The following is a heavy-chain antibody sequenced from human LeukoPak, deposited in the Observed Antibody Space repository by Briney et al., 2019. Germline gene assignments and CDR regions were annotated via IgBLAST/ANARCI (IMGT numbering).Heavy chain of an antibody. J-gene: IGHJ4*02. CDR3: ATRLYYYGSSGYHEFDY. Sequence: ASVTVSCKASGYTFTSYGISWVRQAPGQGLEWMGWISAYNGNTNYAQKLQGRVTMTTDTSTSTAYMELRSLRSDDTAVYYCATRLYYYGSSGYHEFDYWGQGTLVTVSS. D-gene: IGHD3-22*01. V-gene: IGHV1-18*01. CDR1: GYTFTSYG. CDR2: ISAYNGNT.